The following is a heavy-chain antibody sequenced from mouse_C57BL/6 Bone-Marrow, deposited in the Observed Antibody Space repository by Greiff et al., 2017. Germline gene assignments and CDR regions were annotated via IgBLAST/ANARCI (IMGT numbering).Heavy chain of an antibody. CDR3: ARGDYDYGTYYFDY. V-gene: IGHV1-55*01. CDR2: IYPGSGST. J-gene: IGHJ2*01. Sequence: VQLQHPGAELVKPGASVKMSCKASGYTFTSYWITWVKQRPGQGLEWIGDIYPGSGSTNYNEKFKSKATLTVDTSSSTAYMQLSSLTSEDSAVYYCARGDYDYGTYYFDYWGQGTTLTVSS. D-gene: IGHD2-4*01. CDR1: GYTFTSYW.